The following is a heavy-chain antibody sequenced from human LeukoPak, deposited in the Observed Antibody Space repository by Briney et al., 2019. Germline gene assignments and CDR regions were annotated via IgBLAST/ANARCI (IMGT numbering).Heavy chain of an antibody. J-gene: IGHJ4*02. CDR1: GGSFSGYY. V-gene: IGHV4-59*10. CDR3: ARDYYDSSAYRYYFDY. D-gene: IGHD3-22*01. Sequence: SETLSLTCAVYGGSFSGYYWSWIRQPAGKGLEWIGRIYTSGSTNYNPSLKSRVTISVDTSKNQFSLKLSSVTAADTAVYYCARDYYDSSAYRYYFDYWGQGTLVTVSS. CDR2: IYTSGST.